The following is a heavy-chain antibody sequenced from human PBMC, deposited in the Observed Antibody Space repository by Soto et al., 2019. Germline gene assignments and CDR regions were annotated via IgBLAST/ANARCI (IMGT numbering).Heavy chain of an antibody. CDR1: GFTFSSYA. D-gene: IGHD4-4*01. Sequence: GGSLRLSCAASGFTFSSYAMSWVRQAPGKGLEWVSGISGSGGRTYYADSVKGRFTISRDNSKNTLFLQMNSLRAEDTAVYYCAKDEGDYYSNYPDYWGQGSQVTVSS. V-gene: IGHV3-23*01. CDR2: ISGSGGRT. CDR3: AKDEGDYYSNYPDY. J-gene: IGHJ4*02.